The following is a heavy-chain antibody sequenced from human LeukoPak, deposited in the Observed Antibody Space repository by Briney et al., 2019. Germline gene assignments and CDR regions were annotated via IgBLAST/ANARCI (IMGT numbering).Heavy chain of an antibody. Sequence: SVKVSCKASGGTFRSYAIGWVRQAPGQGLEWMGGIIPIFDIANYAQKFQGRVTITADKSTSTAYMELSSLRSEDTAVYYCARDGRGYSDYDFRYFAYWGQGTLVTVSS. V-gene: IGHV1-69*10. CDR3: ARDGRGYSDYDFRYFAY. CDR2: IIPIFDIA. CDR1: GGTFRSYA. J-gene: IGHJ4*02. D-gene: IGHD5-12*01.